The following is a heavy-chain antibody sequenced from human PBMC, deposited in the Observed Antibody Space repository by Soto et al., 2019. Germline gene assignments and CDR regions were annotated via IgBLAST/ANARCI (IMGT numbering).Heavy chain of an antibody. CDR1: GYTFTSYG. V-gene: IGHV1-18*01. D-gene: IGHD3-3*01. CDR2: ISAYNGNT. Sequence: ASVKVSCKASGYTFTSYGISWVRQAPGQGLEWMGWISAYNGNTNYAQKLQGRVTMTTDTSTSTAYMELRSLRSDDTAVYYCARDYDFWSGYYNLDYWGQGTLVTVSS. J-gene: IGHJ4*02. CDR3: ARDYDFWSGYYNLDY.